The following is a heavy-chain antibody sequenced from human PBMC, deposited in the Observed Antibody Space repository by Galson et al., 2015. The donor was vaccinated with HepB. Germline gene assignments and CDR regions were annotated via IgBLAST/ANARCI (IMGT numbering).Heavy chain of an antibody. Sequence: SLRLSCAASGFTFSSYAMHWVRQAPDKGLEWMAVISYEESNKYYADSVKGRFTISRDNSKNTLYLQINSLRAEDTAVYYCTKGGAAAGSFRGADPWGQGTLVTVSS. D-gene: IGHD6-13*01. CDR1: GFTFSSYA. CDR3: TKGGAAAGSFRGADP. CDR2: ISYEESNK. J-gene: IGHJ5*02. V-gene: IGHV3-30-3*01.